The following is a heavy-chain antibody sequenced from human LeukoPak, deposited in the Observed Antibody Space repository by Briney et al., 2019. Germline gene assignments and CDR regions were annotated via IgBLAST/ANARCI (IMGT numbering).Heavy chain of an antibody. CDR1: GFTFTSYG. CDR3: AKDRDSSWYSGCFDY. D-gene: IGHD6-13*01. V-gene: IGHV3-30*18. CDR2: ISYDGSYK. J-gene: IGHJ4*01. Sequence: PGGSLRLSCAAPGFTFTSYGMHWVRQAPGKGLEWVAVISYDGSYKYYAGSVKGRFTISRDNSKNTLYLQMNSLRAEDTAVYYCAKDRDSSWYSGCFDYWGQGTLVTVSS.